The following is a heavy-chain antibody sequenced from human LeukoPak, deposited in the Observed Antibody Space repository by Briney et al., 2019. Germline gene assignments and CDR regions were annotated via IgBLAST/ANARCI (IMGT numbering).Heavy chain of an antibody. CDR1: GGSISSSSYY. Sequence: TSETLSLTCTVSGGSISSSSYYWRWIRQRPGMGLEWIGSIYYSGSTYYNPSLKSRVTIPVDTSKNQYSLKLSSVTAADTAVYYCALMYSSGWTRVRAVNYWGQGTLVTVSS. D-gene: IGHD6-19*01. V-gene: IGHV4-39*01. J-gene: IGHJ4*02. CDR3: ALMYSSGWTRVRAVNY. CDR2: IYYSGST.